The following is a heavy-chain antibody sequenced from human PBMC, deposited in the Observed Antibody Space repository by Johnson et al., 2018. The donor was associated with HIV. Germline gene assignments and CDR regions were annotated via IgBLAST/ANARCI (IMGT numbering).Heavy chain of an antibody. Sequence: QVQLVESGGGLVQPGGSLRLSCAGSGFTFSSYPMHWVRQPPGKGLEWVAVISYDGNNKYYADSVKGRVTISRYNSKNTLYLQMNSLRAEDTAMYYCAKDNLKRTRVSDALDIWGQGTRVTVSS. CDR1: GFTFSSYP. J-gene: IGHJ3*02. V-gene: IGHV3-30-3*01. D-gene: IGHD2-2*01. CDR3: AKDNLKRTRVSDALDI. CDR2: ISYDGNNK.